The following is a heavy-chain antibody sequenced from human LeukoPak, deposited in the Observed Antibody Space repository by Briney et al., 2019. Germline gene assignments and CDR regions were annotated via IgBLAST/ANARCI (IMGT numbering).Heavy chain of an antibody. Sequence: SETLSLTCTVSGGSISSSSYYWGWLRQPPGKGLEWIGSIYYSGSTYYNPSLKSRVTISVDTSKNQFSLKLSSVTAADTAVYYCARHSGVGATDNWFDPWGQGTLVTVSS. J-gene: IGHJ5*02. D-gene: IGHD1-26*01. V-gene: IGHV4-39*01. CDR1: GGSISSSSYY. CDR3: ARHSGVGATDNWFDP. CDR2: IYYSGST.